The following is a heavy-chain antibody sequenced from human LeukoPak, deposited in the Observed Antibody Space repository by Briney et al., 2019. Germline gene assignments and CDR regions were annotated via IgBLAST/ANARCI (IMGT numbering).Heavy chain of an antibody. CDR2: IYYSGST. CDR3: ARTLPRGSSTRVYYSDY. V-gene: IGHV4-61*01. CDR1: GGSISSSSYY. J-gene: IGHJ4*02. D-gene: IGHD2-2*01. Sequence: PSETLSLTCTVSGGSISSSSYYWSWIRQPPGKGLEWIGYIYYSGSTNYNPSLKSRVTISVDTSKNQFSLKLSSVTAADTAVYYCARTLPRGSSTRVYYSDYWGQGTLVTVSS.